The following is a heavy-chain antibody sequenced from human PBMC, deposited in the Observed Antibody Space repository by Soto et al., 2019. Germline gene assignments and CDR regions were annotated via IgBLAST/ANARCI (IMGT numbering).Heavy chain of an antibody. J-gene: IGHJ6*02. CDR1: GGAFTNYS. CDR2: IIPLHNTS. Sequence: SVKVSCTVSGGAFTNYSLNWVRHSPGQGLEWLGGIIPLHNTSNYSEKFVGRLSVTADISSSTVYMHLGGLRAEDTAVYYCANFVVVTAGYYYYGMDVWGQGTTVTVSS. CDR3: ANFVVVTAGYYYYGMDV. D-gene: IGHD2-21*02. V-gene: IGHV1-69*08.